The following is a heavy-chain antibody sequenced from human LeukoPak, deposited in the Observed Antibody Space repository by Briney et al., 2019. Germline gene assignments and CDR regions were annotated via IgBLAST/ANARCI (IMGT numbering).Heavy chain of an antibody. CDR1: GYTFTSYG. CDR3: ARVGGSYSSGWYRWFDP. Sequence: ASVKVSRKASGYTFTSYGISWVRQAPGQGLEWMGWISAYNGNTNYAQKLQGRVTMTTDTSTGTAYMELRSLRSDDTAVYYCARVGGSYSSGWYRWFDPWGQGTLVTVSS. J-gene: IGHJ5*02. D-gene: IGHD6-19*01. V-gene: IGHV1-18*01. CDR2: ISAYNGNT.